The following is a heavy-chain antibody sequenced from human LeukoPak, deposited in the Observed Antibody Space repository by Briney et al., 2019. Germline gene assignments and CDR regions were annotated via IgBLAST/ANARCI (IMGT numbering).Heavy chain of an antibody. CDR1: GGSFSGYY. Sequence: SETLSLTCGVYGGSFSGYYWSWIRQPPGKGLEWIGEINHSGSTNYNPSLKSRVTISVDTSKNQFSLKLSSVTAADTAVYYCARSPPLAEPPYDYWGQGTLVTVSS. CDR3: ARSPPLAEPPYDY. J-gene: IGHJ4*02. CDR2: INHSGST. V-gene: IGHV4-34*01. D-gene: IGHD1-26*01.